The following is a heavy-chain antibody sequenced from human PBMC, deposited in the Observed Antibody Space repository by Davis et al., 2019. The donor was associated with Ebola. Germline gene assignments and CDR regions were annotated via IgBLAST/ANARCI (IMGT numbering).Heavy chain of an antibody. CDR2: ISSSGTIV. Sequence: GESLKISCAASGFTFGDYFMSWIRQAPGKGLEWVSYISSSGTIVYYADSVKGRFTISRDNAKNSLYLQMSSLRAEDAAIYYCAKGHLMMVTAPDYWGQGTLVTVSS. V-gene: IGHV3-11*01. CDR1: GFTFGDYF. CDR3: AKGHLMMVTAPDY. D-gene: IGHD2-21*02. J-gene: IGHJ4*02.